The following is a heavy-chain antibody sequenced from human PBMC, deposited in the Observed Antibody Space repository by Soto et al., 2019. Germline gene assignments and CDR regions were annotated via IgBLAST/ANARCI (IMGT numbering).Heavy chain of an antibody. J-gene: IGHJ4*02. CDR2: ISSSSSII. V-gene: IGHV3-48*01. CDR1: GFTFSIYN. D-gene: IGHD6-13*01. CDR3: ARDQEASWYTRYSDY. Sequence: EVQLVESGGGLVQPGGSLRLSCAASGFTFSIYNMNWVRQAPGKGLEWVSYISSSSSIIYYADSVKGGFTISRDDAKNSLYLQMNSLRAEDTAVYFCARDQEASWYTRYSDYWGQGTLVTVSS.